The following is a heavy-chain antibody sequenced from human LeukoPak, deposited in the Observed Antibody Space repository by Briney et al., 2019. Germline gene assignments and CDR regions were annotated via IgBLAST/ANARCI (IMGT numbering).Heavy chain of an antibody. CDR2: INHSGST. CDR1: GGSFSGYY. CDR3: ARVGKRITIFGVVISSPYFDY. Sequence: SETLSLTCAVYGGSFSGYYWSWIRQPPGKGLEWIGEINHSGSTIYNPSLKSRVTISVDTSKNQFSLKLSSVTAADTAVYYCARVGKRITIFGVVISSPYFDYWGQGTLVTVSS. D-gene: IGHD3-3*01. V-gene: IGHV4-34*01. J-gene: IGHJ4*02.